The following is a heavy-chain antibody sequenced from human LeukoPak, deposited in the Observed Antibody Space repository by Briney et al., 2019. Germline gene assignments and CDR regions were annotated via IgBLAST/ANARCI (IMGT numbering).Heavy chain of an antibody. V-gene: IGHV3-7*01. CDR3: ARDGDSSSWYSYYYYGMDV. CDR2: IKQDGSEK. Sequence: GGSLRLSCAASGFTFSSYSMNWVRQAPGKGLEWVANIKQDGSEKYYVDSVKGRFTISRDNAKNSLYLQMNSLRAEDTAVYYCARDGDSSSWYSYYYYGMDVWGQGTTVTVSS. CDR1: GFTFSSYS. D-gene: IGHD6-13*01. J-gene: IGHJ6*02.